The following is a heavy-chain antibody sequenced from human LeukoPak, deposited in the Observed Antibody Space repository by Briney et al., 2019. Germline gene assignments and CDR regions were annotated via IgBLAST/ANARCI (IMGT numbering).Heavy chain of an antibody. D-gene: IGHD3-22*01. Sequence: ASVKVSCKASGGTFSSYAISWVRQAPGQGLEWMGGIIPIFGTAKYAQKFQGRVTITADESTSTAYMELSSLRSEDTAVYYCARDRHYYDSSGYYSPFDYWGQGTLVTVSS. V-gene: IGHV1-69*13. CDR3: ARDRHYYDSSGYYSPFDY. J-gene: IGHJ4*02. CDR2: IIPIFGTA. CDR1: GGTFSSYA.